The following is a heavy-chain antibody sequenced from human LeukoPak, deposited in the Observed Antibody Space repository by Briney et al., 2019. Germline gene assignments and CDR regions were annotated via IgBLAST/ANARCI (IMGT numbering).Heavy chain of an antibody. CDR3: ARDFEYCSSTSCRDGGY. V-gene: IGHV1-18*01. CDR2: ISAYNGNT. Sequence: ASVTVSCKASGYTFTSYGISWVRQAPGQGLEWMGWISAYNGNTNYAQKLQGRVTITTDTSTSTAYMELRSLRSDDTAVYYCARDFEYCSSTSCRDGGYWGQGTLVTVSS. CDR1: GYTFTSYG. J-gene: IGHJ4*02. D-gene: IGHD2-2*01.